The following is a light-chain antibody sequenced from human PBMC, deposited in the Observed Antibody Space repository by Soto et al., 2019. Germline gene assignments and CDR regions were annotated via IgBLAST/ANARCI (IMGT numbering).Light chain of an antibody. CDR3: QQYYGLPPLT. Sequence: DVVMTQSPLSLPVTLGQPASISCRSSQGLVHSDGNTYLNWFLQRPGQSPRRLIYKVSNRDSGVTDRFSGSGSGTDFSFIITSLQREDLATYYCQQYYGLPPLTFGQGTRLEIK. CDR2: KVS. V-gene: IGKV2-30*02. CDR1: QGLVHSDGNTY. J-gene: IGKJ5*01.